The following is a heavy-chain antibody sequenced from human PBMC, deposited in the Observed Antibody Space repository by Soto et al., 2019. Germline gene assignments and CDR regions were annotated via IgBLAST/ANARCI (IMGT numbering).Heavy chain of an antibody. CDR1: GGSFSGYY. Sequence: PSETLSLTXAVYGGSFSGYYWSWIRQPPGKGLEWIGEINHSGSTNYNPSLKSRVTISVDTSKNQFSLKLSSVTAADTAVYYCARGHSMVRGVIITFDYWGQGTLVTVSS. D-gene: IGHD3-10*01. J-gene: IGHJ4*02. CDR2: INHSGST. CDR3: ARGHSMVRGVIITFDY. V-gene: IGHV4-34*01.